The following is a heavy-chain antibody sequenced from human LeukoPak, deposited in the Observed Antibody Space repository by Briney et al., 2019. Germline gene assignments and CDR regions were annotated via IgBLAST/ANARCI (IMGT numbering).Heavy chain of an antibody. CDR3: ASGTGSYRRNWFDP. D-gene: IGHD3-16*02. J-gene: IGHJ5*02. Sequence: VASVKLSCKASGGTFSSYAISWVRQAPGQGLEWMGGIIPIFGTANYAQKFQGRVTITADESTSTAYMELSSLRSEDTAVYYCASGTGSYRRNWFDPWGQGTLVTVSS. V-gene: IGHV1-69*13. CDR1: GGTFSSYA. CDR2: IIPIFGTA.